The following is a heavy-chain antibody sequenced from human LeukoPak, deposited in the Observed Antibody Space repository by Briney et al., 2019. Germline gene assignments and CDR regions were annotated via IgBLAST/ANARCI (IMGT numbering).Heavy chain of an antibody. D-gene: IGHD6-6*01. J-gene: IGHJ1*01. CDR3: AKEGAARPTGAYFQH. CDR1: GFTFSSYS. CDR2: ISSSSSYI. Sequence: PGGSLRLSCAASGFTFSSYSMNWVRQAPGKGLECVSSISSSSSYIYYADSVKGRFTISRDNAKNTLYLQMNSLRAEDTAVYYCAKEGAARPTGAYFQHWGQGTLVTVSS. V-gene: IGHV3-21*01.